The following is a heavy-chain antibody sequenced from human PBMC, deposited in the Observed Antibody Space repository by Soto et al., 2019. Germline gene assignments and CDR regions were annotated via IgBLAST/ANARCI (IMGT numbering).Heavy chain of an antibody. V-gene: IGHV1-3*01. CDR2: INAANGYT. J-gene: IGHJ4*02. CDR3: ARGGGLDD. Sequence: QVQLVQSGAEVKKPGASVKVSCRASGYSFTSFPIHWVRQAPGQGLECMGWINAANGYTRYSQKFQGRVTITRDTPATTAYMDLSSLTPEDTAVYYCARGGGLDDWGQGTLITVSS. CDR1: GYSFTSFP. D-gene: IGHD3-10*01.